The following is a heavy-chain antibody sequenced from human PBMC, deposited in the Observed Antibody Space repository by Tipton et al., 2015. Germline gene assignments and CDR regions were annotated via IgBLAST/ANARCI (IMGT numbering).Heavy chain of an antibody. J-gene: IGHJ4*02. Sequence: QLVQSGAEVKKPGESLKISCKGSGYTFTNYWIGWVRQMPGKGLEWMGIIYPGDSDARVSPSFQAKVTISVDKSTSTAYLQWSSLRASASAMFYCARQRDDYFDLWGQGTPVTVSA. V-gene: IGHV5-51*01. D-gene: IGHD2-21*02. CDR1: GYTFTNYW. CDR3: ARQRDDYFDL. CDR2: IYPGDSDA.